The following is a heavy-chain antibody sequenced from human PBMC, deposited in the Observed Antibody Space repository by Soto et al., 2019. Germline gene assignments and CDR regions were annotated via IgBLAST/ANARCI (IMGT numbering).Heavy chain of an antibody. CDR1: AFTVISKY. D-gene: IGHD1-26*01. V-gene: IGHV3-66*01. CDR2: IDSGGST. J-gene: IGHJ4*02. Sequence: EVQLVEPGGVLVQPGGSLRISCAASAFTVISKYMSWVCQAQGKGLEWVSVIDSGGSTSHADSVKGRFTISRDNAENTLYLQMNSLRAEDTAVYYCARGWEPNYWGQGTLVTVSS. CDR3: ARGWEPNY.